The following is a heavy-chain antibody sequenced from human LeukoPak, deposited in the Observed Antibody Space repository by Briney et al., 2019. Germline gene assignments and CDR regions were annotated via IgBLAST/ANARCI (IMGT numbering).Heavy chain of an antibody. CDR2: IYHSGST. D-gene: IGHD1-26*01. CDR3: ARHLQWEAFDI. Sequence: SETLSLTCTVSGYSISSGYYWGWIRQPPGKGLEWIGSIYHSGSTYYNPSLKSRVTISVDTSKNQFSLNLSSVTAADTAVYYCARHLQWEAFDIWGQGTMVTVSS. CDR1: GYSISSGYY. J-gene: IGHJ3*02. V-gene: IGHV4-38-2*02.